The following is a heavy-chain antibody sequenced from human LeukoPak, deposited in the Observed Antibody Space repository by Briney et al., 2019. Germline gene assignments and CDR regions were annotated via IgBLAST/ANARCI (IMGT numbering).Heavy chain of an antibody. Sequence: ASVKVSCKAAGYNFPAYFVHWVRQAPGQGLEWMGRINPNGGDTNYAQKFQDRVTMASDTSISTAYMELSSLISDDTAVYYCARVGFTTSWSNFDYWGQGTPVTVSS. CDR2: INPNGGDT. CDR3: ARVGFTTSWSNFDY. D-gene: IGHD2-2*01. J-gene: IGHJ4*02. CDR1: GYNFPAYF. V-gene: IGHV1-2*06.